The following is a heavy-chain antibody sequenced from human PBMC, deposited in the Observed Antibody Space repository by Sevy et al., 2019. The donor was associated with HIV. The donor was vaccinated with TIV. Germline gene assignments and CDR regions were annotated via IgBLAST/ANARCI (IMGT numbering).Heavy chain of an antibody. CDR3: ATAPGYYDSSPFDY. CDR1: GFTFSNAW. CDR2: IKSKIDGETT. J-gene: IGHJ4*02. D-gene: IGHD3-22*01. V-gene: IGHV3-15*01. Sequence: GGSLRLSCAVSGFTFSNAWMNWVRQAPGTGLQWVGLIKSKIDGETTDYAAPVKGRFTISRDDSKNTVYLQMNSLQTGDTAVYYCATAPGYYDSSPFDYWGPGTLVTVSS.